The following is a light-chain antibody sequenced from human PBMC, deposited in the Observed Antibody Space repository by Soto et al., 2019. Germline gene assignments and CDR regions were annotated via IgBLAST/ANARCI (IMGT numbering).Light chain of an antibody. V-gene: IGKV3-20*01. J-gene: IGKJ1*01. Sequence: EIVLTQSPGTLSLSPGERATLSCRASQSVSNNYLAWYQQKPGQAPRLLIYGASNRATGIPDRFSGSGSGTDFTLTISRLEPEDFAVYYCQQYGSSGTFGQGTPVYIK. CDR3: QQYGSSGT. CDR1: QSVSNNY. CDR2: GAS.